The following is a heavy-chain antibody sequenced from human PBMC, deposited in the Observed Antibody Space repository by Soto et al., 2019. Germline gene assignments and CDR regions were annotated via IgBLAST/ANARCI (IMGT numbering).Heavy chain of an antibody. Sequence: QPGGSLRLSCAASGFTFSSYAMNWVRQAPGKGLEWVSAISGSTYYADSVKGRFTISRDNSKNTLYLQMNSLRAEDTAVYYCAKVKFYDSSGYPMDVWGQGTTVTVSS. D-gene: IGHD3-22*01. CDR1: GFTFSSYA. J-gene: IGHJ6*02. V-gene: IGHV3-23*01. CDR3: AKVKFYDSSGYPMDV. CDR2: ISGST.